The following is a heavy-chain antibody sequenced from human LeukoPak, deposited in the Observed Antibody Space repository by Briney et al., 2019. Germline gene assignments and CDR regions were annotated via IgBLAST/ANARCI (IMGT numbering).Heavy chain of an antibody. Sequence: PGGSLRLSCAASGFTFSSYSMSWVRQAPGKGLEWVSSISSSSSYIYYADSVRGRFTISRDNSKNTVHLQMNSLRAEDTAMYYCARRAGDYSHPYDYWGQGTLVTVSS. V-gene: IGHV3-21*04. CDR3: ARRAGDYSHPYDY. CDR2: ISSSSSYI. J-gene: IGHJ4*02. D-gene: IGHD3-22*01. CDR1: GFTFSSYS.